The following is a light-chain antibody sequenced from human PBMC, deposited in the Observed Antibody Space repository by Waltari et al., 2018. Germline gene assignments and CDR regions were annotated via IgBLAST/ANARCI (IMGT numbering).Light chain of an antibody. J-gene: IGKJ4*01. Sequence: DLQMTQSPSTLSASVGDRVTITCRASQNVYIWLAWYQQKPGKAPKLLIYGASTLESGVPLRFSGSGSGTEFTLTISSLQPDDFATYYCQQYITYPLTFGGGARVEIK. V-gene: IGKV1-5*01. CDR1: QNVYIW. CDR2: GAS. CDR3: QQYITYPLT.